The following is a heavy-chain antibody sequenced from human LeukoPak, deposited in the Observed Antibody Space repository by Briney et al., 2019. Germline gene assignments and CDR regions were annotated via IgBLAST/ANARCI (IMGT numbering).Heavy chain of an antibody. CDR3: ARDLYMTAVTTGYFDY. CDR1: GYTFTGNY. J-gene: IGHJ4*02. CDR2: INPSGGST. Sequence: GASVKVSCKASGYTFTGNYIHWVRQAPGQGLEWMGVINPSGGSTSYAQKFQGRLTMTRDTSTSTVYVELSSLRSEDTAVYYCARDLYMTAVTTGYFDYWGQGTLVTVSS. V-gene: IGHV1-46*01. D-gene: IGHD4-17*01.